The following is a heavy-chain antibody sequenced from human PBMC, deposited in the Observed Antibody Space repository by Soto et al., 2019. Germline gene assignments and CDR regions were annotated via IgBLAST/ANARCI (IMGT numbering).Heavy chain of an antibody. Sequence: NPSETLSLTCTVAGGSISIGDYYWSWIRQPPGEGLEWIGYIYYSGSTYYNPSLKSRVTISVDTSKNQFSLKLSSVTAADTAVYYCARAHRPNLYTSSISDWFDPWGQGTLVTVSS. D-gene: IGHD3-10*01. CDR2: IYYSGST. CDR3: ARAHRPNLYTSSISDWFDP. CDR1: GGSISIGDYY. J-gene: IGHJ5*01. V-gene: IGHV4-30-4*01.